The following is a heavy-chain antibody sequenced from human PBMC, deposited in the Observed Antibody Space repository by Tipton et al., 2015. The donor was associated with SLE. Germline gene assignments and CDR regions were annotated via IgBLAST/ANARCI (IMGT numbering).Heavy chain of an antibody. CDR3: AKDDSSGYYDY. CDR1: GGSFSGYY. Sequence: TLSLTCAVYGGSFSGYYWSWIRQPPGKGLEWIGYIYYSGSTNYNPSLKSRVTISVDTSKNQFSLKLSSVTAADTAVYYCAKDDSSGYYDYWGQGTLVTVSS. J-gene: IGHJ4*02. CDR2: IYYSGST. V-gene: IGHV4-59*01. D-gene: IGHD3-22*01.